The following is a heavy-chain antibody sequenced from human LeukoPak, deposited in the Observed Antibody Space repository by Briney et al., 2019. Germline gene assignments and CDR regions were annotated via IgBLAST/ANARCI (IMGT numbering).Heavy chain of an antibody. CDR1: GFTVSSNY. Sequence: GASLRLSCAASGFTVSSNYMSWVRPAPGKGLEWVSVIYSGGSTYYADSVEGRFTISRDNSKNTLYLQMNSLRAEDTAVYYCARDFTDPVGATRVYYFDYWGQGTLVTVSS. D-gene: IGHD1-26*01. CDR3: ARDFTDPVGATRVYYFDY. J-gene: IGHJ4*02. CDR2: IYSGGST. V-gene: IGHV3-66*02.